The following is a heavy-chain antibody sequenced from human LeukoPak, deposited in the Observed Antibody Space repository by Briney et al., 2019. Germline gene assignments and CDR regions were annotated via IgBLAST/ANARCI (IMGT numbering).Heavy chain of an antibody. CDR3: AREMCGGDCKIDY. Sequence: GGSLILSCAASGFTFSYYYMSWIRPAPGKGLEWVSYISSSGSTIYYADSVKGRFTISRDNAKNSLYLQMNSLRAEDTAVYYYAREMCGGDCKIDYWGQGTLVTVSS. D-gene: IGHD2-21*02. CDR1: GFTFSYYY. CDR2: ISSSGSTI. J-gene: IGHJ4*02. V-gene: IGHV3-11*01.